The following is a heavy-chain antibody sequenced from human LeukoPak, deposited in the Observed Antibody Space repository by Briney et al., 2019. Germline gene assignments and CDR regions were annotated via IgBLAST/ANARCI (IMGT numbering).Heavy chain of an antibody. CDR3: ARGTYYDFWGGYTNWFDP. CDR2: IYYSGST. J-gene: IGHJ5*02. V-gene: IGHV4-30-4*08. D-gene: IGHD3-3*01. CDR1: GGSISSGDYY. Sequence: PSETLSLTCTVSGGSISSGDYYWSWIRQPPGKGLEWIGYIYYSGSTYYNPSLKSRVTISVDTSKNQFSLKLSFVTAADTAVYYCARGTYYDFWGGYTNWFDPWGQGTLVTVSS.